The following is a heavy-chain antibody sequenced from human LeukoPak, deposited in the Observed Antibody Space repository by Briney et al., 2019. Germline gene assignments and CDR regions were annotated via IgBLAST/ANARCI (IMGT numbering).Heavy chain of an antibody. J-gene: IGHJ4*02. CDR2: IRYDGKNI. V-gene: IGHV3-30*02. CDR1: GFTFSTYG. Sequence: GGSLRLSCAASGFTFSTYGMHWVRQAPGTGLEWVAFIRYDGKNIYYADSVKGRFTISRDNSKNTLYLQMNSLRVEDTAVYFCAKEGHSGSLYYFDYWGQGTLVTVSS. D-gene: IGHD1-26*01. CDR3: AKEGHSGSLYYFDY.